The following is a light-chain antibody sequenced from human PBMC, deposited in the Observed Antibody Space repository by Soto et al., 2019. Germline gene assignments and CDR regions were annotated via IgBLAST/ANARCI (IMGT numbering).Light chain of an antibody. CDR1: NIGSKG. J-gene: IGLJ2*01. V-gene: IGLV3-21*01. Sequence: SYELTQPPSVSVAPGETARISCGGNNIGSKGVHWYQQKPGQAPVLVIYSDTDLPPVIPERFSGSNSANMATLTISRVEAGDDSDYYCQVWAGGSALVFFGGGTKVTVL. CDR2: SDT. CDR3: QVWAGGSALVF.